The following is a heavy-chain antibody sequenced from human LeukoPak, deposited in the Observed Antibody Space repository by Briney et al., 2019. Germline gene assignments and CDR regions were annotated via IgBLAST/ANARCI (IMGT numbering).Heavy chain of an antibody. Sequence: SVKVSCKASGGTFSSYAISWVRQAPGQGLEWMGRIIPILGIANYAQKFQGRVTITADKSTSTAYMELSSLRSEDMAVYYCARDTYYYDSSGYYSIDYWGQGTLVTVSS. D-gene: IGHD3-22*01. CDR3: ARDTYYYDSSGYYSIDY. CDR2: IIPILGIA. J-gene: IGHJ4*02. CDR1: GGTFSSYA. V-gene: IGHV1-69*04.